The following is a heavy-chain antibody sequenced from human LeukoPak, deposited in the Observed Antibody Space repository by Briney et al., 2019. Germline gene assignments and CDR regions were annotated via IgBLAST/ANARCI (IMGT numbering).Heavy chain of an antibody. J-gene: IGHJ4*02. CDR3: AKEDIVVVPAAMNFDY. D-gene: IGHD2-2*01. CDR2: IRYDGSNK. Sequence: AGGSLRLPCAASGFTFSSYGMHWVRQAPGKGLGWVAFIRYDGSNKYYADSVKGRFTISRDNSKNTLYLQMNSLRAEDTAVYYCAKEDIVVVPAAMNFDYWGQGTLVTVSS. CDR1: GFTFSSYG. V-gene: IGHV3-30*02.